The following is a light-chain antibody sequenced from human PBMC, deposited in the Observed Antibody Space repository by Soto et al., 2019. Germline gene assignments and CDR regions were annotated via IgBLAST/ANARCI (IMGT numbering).Light chain of an antibody. CDR2: GAS. V-gene: IGKV3-15*01. CDR1: QSIAGN. CDR3: QQYDNWPLT. J-gene: IGKJ3*01. Sequence: EIVMTQSPATLSVSPGERATLSCMASQSIAGNLAWYQQIPGQAPRLLIYGASTRTTGIPARFSGSGSGTEFTLTISSLQSEDFAVYYCQQYDNWPLTFGPGTKVNIK.